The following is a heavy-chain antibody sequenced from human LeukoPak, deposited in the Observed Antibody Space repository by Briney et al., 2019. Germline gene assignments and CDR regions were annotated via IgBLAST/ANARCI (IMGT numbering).Heavy chain of an antibody. V-gene: IGHV3-7*01. Sequence: GGSLRLSCVASGFTFSTYWMTWVRQAPGKGLEWVTNIKQDGSEEVYEDSVKGRFTVSRDNAKNSMYLQMNSLRADDTAVYYCARFAAGGSYYYYMDVWGKGTTVTVSS. CDR3: ARFAAGGSYYYYMDV. J-gene: IGHJ6*03. CDR2: IKQDGSEE. D-gene: IGHD6-25*01. CDR1: GFTFSTYW.